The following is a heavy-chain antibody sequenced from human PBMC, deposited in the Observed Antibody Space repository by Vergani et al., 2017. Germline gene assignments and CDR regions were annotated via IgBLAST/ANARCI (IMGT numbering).Heavy chain of an antibody. CDR1: GFALNRRA. CDR3: VRDRGLCAGGRCYTEAWDY. Sequence: VESGGGLVQPGGSLRLSCVVSGFALNRRAMYWVRQAPGKGLEWVVGISFDGTNEYYPDLVKGRFTISRDIAKNTLYLQVRSLRLEDTGVYHCVRDRGLCAGGRCYTEAWDYWGQGTPVTVSS. J-gene: IGHJ4*02. CDR2: ISFDGTNE. D-gene: IGHD2-2*02. V-gene: IGHV3-30-3*01.